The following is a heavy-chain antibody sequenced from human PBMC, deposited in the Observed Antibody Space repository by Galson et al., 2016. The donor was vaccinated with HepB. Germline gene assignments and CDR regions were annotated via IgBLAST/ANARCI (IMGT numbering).Heavy chain of an antibody. V-gene: IGHV5-51*01. D-gene: IGHD5-12*01. J-gene: IGHJ5*02. CDR3: ARTPDTLHYSAYPT. Sequence: VKKPGESLTLSCKGSGYSVSSYWIAWVRQMPGKGLEWMGIIYLGDSDTRYSPSFQGQVTISADKSTTTAYLQWSSLKESDSGMYYCARTPDTLHYSAYPTWGQGTLVTVSS. CDR1: GYSVSSYW. CDR2: IYLGDSDT.